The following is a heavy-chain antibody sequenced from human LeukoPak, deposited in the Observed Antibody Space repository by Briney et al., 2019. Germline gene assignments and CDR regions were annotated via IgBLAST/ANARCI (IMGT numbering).Heavy chain of an antibody. J-gene: IGHJ4*02. CDR3: ARAYSPSV. D-gene: IGHD4-11*01. V-gene: IGHV4-4*02. Sequence: GSLRLSCAASEFTFSSYEMNWVRQPPGKGLEWIGEIYHSGITNYNPSLKSRVTISVDKSTNQFSLKMPSVTAADTAVYYCARAYSPSVWGQGTLVTVSS. CDR1: EFTFSSYEM. CDR2: IYHSGIT.